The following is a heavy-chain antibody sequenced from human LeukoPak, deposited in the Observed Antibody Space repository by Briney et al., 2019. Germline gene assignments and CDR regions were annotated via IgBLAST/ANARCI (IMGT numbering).Heavy chain of an antibody. CDR1: GFTFSSYW. CDR3: AKYVVAASTYYFDY. D-gene: IGHD2-15*01. J-gene: IGHJ4*02. CDR2: ITSGGST. Sequence: GGSLRLSCAASGFTFSSYWMHWVRQAPGKGLEWVSTITSGGSTYYPDSVKGRITISRDNSKNTLYLQMNSLTADDTAVYYCAKYVVAASTYYFDYWGQGTLVTVSS. V-gene: IGHV3-23*01.